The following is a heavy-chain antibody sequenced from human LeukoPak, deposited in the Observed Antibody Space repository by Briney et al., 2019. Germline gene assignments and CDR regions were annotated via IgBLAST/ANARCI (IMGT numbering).Heavy chain of an antibody. Sequence: PGGSLRLSCAASGFTFSSYGMHWVRQAPGKGLEWVAFIRYDGSNKYYADSVKGRFTISRDNSKNTLYLQMNSLRAEDTAVYYCAKDPSSGTYLGYYYYYMDVWGKGTTVTVSS. J-gene: IGHJ6*03. D-gene: IGHD1-1*01. CDR2: IRYDGSNK. V-gene: IGHV3-30*02. CDR3: AKDPSSGTYLGYYYYYMDV. CDR1: GFTFSSYG.